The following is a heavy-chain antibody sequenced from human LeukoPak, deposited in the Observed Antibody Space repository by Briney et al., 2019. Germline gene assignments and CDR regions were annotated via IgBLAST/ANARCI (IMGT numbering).Heavy chain of an antibody. J-gene: IGHJ6*04. CDR3: ARGESGMDV. CDR2: IYHSGST. D-gene: IGHD1-26*01. Sequence: KSSETLSLTCTVSGGSISSSSYYWGWIRQPPGKGLEWIGYIYHSGSTYYNPSLKSRVTISVDRSKNQFSLKLSSVTAADTAVYYCARGESGMDVWGKGTTVTVSS. CDR1: GGSISSSSYY. V-gene: IGHV4-39*07.